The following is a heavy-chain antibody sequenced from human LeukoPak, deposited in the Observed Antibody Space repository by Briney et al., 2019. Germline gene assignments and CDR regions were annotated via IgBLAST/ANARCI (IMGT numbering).Heavy chain of an antibody. CDR2: IYHSGST. D-gene: IGHD6-19*01. CDR1: GGSISSSNW. Sequence: SETLCLTCAVSGGSISSSNWWSRVRQPPGKGLEWIGEIYHSGSTNYNPSLKSRVTISVDKSKNQFSLKLSSVTAADTAVYYCARELSVAPYGMDVWGQGTTVTVSS. CDR3: ARELSVAPYGMDV. V-gene: IGHV4-4*02. J-gene: IGHJ6*02.